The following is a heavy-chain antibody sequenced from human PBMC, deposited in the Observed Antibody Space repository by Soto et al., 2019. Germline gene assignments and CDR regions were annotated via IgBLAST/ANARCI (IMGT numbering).Heavy chain of an antibody. CDR1: GFTFSSYG. CDR2: IWYDGSNK. Sequence: QPGGSLRLSCAAPGFTFSSYGMHWVRQAPGKGLEWVAVIWYDGSNKYYADSVKGRFTISRDNSKNTLYLQMNSLRAEDTAVYYCARDYCRGGSCPHYYYSYMDVWGKGTTVTVSS. J-gene: IGHJ6*03. D-gene: IGHD2-15*01. V-gene: IGHV3-33*01. CDR3: ARDYCRGGSCPHYYYSYMDV.